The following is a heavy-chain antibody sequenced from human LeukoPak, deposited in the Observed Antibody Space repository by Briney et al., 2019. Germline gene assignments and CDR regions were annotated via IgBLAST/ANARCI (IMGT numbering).Heavy chain of an antibody. CDR2: LYSGSDT. CDR1: GFTVSTKY. V-gene: IGHV3-53*01. D-gene: IGHD5-24*01. Sequence: GGSLTLSCAASGFTVSTKYMNWVRQALGKGLEWVSILYSGSDTYYADSVKGRFTISRDSSKNMLFLHMNSLRAEDTAVHYCARVGDHFHWYLDLWGRGTLVTVSS. CDR3: ARVGDHFHWYLDL. J-gene: IGHJ2*01.